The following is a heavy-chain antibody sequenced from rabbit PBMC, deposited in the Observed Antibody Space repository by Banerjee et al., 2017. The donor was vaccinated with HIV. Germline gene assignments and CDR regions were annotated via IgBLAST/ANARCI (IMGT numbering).Heavy chain of an antibody. CDR3: ARNKGVGTYGGADL. CDR1: GIDFISGHD. V-gene: IGHV1S40*01. J-gene: IGHJ6*01. CDR2: IYTGSGST. D-gene: IGHD4-2*01. Sequence: QSLEESGGGLVKPGASLTLTRKASGIDFISGHDMRWVRQAAGKGLEWIGCIYTGSGSTYYASWAKGRFTISKTSSTTVTLQMTSLTAADTATYFCARNKGVGTYGGADLWGPGTLVTVS.